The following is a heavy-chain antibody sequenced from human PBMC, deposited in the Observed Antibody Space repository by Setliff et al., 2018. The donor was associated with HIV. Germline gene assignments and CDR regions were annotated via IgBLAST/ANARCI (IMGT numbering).Heavy chain of an antibody. D-gene: IGHD6-19*01. V-gene: IGHV1-3*01. CDR3: ARDIGGWHETETEYFQY. CDR2: INAGSGKA. CDR1: GYTFTNYA. Sequence: ASVKVSCKASGYTFTNYAIHWVRQAPGQRLEWMGWINAGSGKAKYSQKFQGRVTISRDTSARTAYMELISLISEDTAVYYCARDIGGWHETETEYFQYWGQGTLVTVSS. J-gene: IGHJ1*01.